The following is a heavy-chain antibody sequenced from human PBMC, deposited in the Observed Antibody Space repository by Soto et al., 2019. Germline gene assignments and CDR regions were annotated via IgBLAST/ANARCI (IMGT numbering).Heavy chain of an antibody. CDR3: ATDLRRDTMIAAG. J-gene: IGHJ3*01. CDR2: IYYSGST. Sequence: SETLSLTCTVSGGSISSGGYYWSWIRQHPGKGLEWIGYIYYSGSTYYNPSLKSRVTISVDTSKNQFSLKLSSVTAADTAVYYCATDLRRDTMIAAGWGQGTMVTVSS. CDR1: GGSISSGGYY. D-gene: IGHD3-22*01. V-gene: IGHV4-31*03.